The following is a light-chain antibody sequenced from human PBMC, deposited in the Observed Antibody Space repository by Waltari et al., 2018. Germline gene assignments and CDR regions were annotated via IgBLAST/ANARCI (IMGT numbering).Light chain of an antibody. CDR1: NIGSKN. Sequence: SYELTQPLSVSVALGQTARITCGGNNIGSKNVHWYQQKPGQAPVLGIYRDSNRPSGIPERFSGSNSGNTATLTISRAQAGDEADYYCQVWDSSRVFGGGTKLTVL. J-gene: IGLJ3*02. CDR2: RDS. CDR3: QVWDSSRV. V-gene: IGLV3-9*01.